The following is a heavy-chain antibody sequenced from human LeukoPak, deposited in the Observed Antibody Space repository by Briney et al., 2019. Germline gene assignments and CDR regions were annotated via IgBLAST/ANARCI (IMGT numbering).Heavy chain of an antibody. CDR3: AKDGRGPVVRLVTDFDY. Sequence: TGGSLRLSCVASGFTFRNYVMSWVRQAPGKGLEWVSLISGSGDNTYYADSVKGRFTISRDNSKNTLYLQVNSLRAEDTAVYHCAKDGRGPVVRLVTDFDYWGQGTLVTVSS. CDR2: ISGSGDNT. V-gene: IGHV3-23*01. D-gene: IGHD3-10*01. CDR1: GFTFRNYV. J-gene: IGHJ4*02.